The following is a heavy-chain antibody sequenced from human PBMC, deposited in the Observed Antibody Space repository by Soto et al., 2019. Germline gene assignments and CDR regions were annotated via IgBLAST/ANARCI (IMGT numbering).Heavy chain of an antibody. CDR1: GFTFRSYT. J-gene: IGHJ4*02. CDR3: ARAYGGNSIGF. CDR2: ISSFSGNI. D-gene: IGHD2-21*02. V-gene: IGHV3-21*06. Sequence: PEGFVRLSCAGPGFTFRSYTMHWVRQAPGKGLEWVSSISSFSGNIFYADSVKGRFTISRDNAKNSLYLQMNSLRVDDTALYYCARAYGGNSIGFWGQGALVTVSS.